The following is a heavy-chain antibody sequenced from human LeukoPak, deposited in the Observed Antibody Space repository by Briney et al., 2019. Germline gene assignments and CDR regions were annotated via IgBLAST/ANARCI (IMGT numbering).Heavy chain of an antibody. CDR3: ARVGYSSGWSDY. Sequence: GRSLRLSCAASGFTFSSYGMHWVRQAPGKGLEWVAVIWYDGSNKYYADSVKGRSTISRDNSKNTLYLQMNSLGAEDTAVYYCARVGYSSGWSDYWGQGTLVTVSS. CDR2: IWYDGSNK. D-gene: IGHD6-19*01. V-gene: IGHV3-33*01. J-gene: IGHJ4*02. CDR1: GFTFSSYG.